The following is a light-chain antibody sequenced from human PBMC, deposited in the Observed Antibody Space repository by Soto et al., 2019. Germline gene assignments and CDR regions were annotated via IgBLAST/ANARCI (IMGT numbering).Light chain of an antibody. Sequence: EIVLTQSPGTLSLSPGERATLSCRTSQTVSSTYFAWYQQRPGQAPRLLFYDASTRATGIPDRFSCSGSQRDFTLTISRLEPEDSAIYYCQQFGSSPITFGQGTRLEI. CDR2: DAS. V-gene: IGKV3-20*01. CDR1: QTVSSTY. CDR3: QQFGSSPIT. J-gene: IGKJ5*01.